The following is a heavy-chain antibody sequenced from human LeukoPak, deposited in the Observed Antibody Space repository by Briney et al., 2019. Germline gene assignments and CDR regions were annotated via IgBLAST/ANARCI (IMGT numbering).Heavy chain of an antibody. CDR1: SGPISSGDYY. V-gene: IGHV4-30-4*01. D-gene: IGHD2-15*01. J-gene: IGHJ4*02. CDR2: IYYSGST. CDR3: ARETGSWSNYCFDY. Sequence: PSETLSLTCTVSSGPISSGDYYWGWIRQPPMKGLEWIGCIYYSGSTYYNPSLKSRVTISVDTSKNQFSLKLSSVTAADTAVYYCARETGSWSNYCFDYWGQGTLVTVSS.